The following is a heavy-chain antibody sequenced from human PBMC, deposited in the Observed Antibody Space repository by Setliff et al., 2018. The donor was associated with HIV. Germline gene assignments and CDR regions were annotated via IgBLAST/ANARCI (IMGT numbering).Heavy chain of an antibody. Sequence: PGGSLSLSCAASGVTVRSNYMSCVRQAPGKGLEWVSGIYSGGSTYYADSVKGRFTISRDNSKNTLYLQMNSLRAEETAVYYCASELVITTVYYYYGMYVWGQGTTVTVSS. CDR1: GVTVRSNY. CDR2: IYSGGST. V-gene: IGHV3-66*01. CDR3: ASELVITTVYYYYGMYV. J-gene: IGHJ6*02. D-gene: IGHD3-22*01.